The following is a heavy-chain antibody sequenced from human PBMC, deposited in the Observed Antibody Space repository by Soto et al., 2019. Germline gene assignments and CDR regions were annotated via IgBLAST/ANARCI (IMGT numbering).Heavy chain of an antibody. CDR1: GGSISSGDYY. CDR3: ARQGSSAWPPYYYEMDV. J-gene: IGHJ6*02. V-gene: IGHV4-30-4*01. CDR2: IYYSGST. D-gene: IGHD6-25*01. Sequence: PSETLSLTCTVSGGSISSGDYYWSWIRQPPGKGLEWIGYIYYSGSTNYNPSLKSRVTISVDTSKNQVSLKLSSVTAADTAMYFCARQGSSAWPPYYYEMDVRGQGTTVTVAS.